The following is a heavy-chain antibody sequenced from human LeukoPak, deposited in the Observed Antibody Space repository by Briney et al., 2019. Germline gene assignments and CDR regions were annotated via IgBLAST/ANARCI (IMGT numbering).Heavy chain of an antibody. CDR3: AGTLEWLLYYFDY. D-gene: IGHD3-3*01. Sequence: ASETLSLTCAVSGGSISSSNYYWAWIRQPPGKGLEWIGSIYYGGSTYYSASLRSRVTISADTSKNQFSLKLSSVTAADTAVYYCAGTLEWLLYYFDYWGQGTLVTVSS. V-gene: IGHV4-39*01. CDR2: IYYGGST. J-gene: IGHJ4*02. CDR1: GGSISSSNYY.